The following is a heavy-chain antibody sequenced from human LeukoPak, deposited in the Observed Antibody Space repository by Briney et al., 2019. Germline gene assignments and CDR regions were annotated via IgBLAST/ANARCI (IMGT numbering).Heavy chain of an antibody. D-gene: IGHD3-3*01. CDR1: GFTFSSYA. CDR2: ISGSGGST. V-gene: IGHV3-23*01. Sequence: GGSLRLSCAASGFTFSSYAMSWVRQAPGKGLEWVSAISGSGGSTYYADSVKGRFTISRDNSKNTLYLQMNSLRAEDTAVYYCAGCGSGYYTGKRNWFDPWGQGTLVTVSS. CDR3: AGCGSGYYTGKRNWFDP. J-gene: IGHJ5*02.